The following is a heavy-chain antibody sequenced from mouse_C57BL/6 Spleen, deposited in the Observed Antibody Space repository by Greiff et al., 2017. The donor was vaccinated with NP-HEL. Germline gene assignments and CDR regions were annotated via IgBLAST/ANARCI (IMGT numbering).Heavy chain of an antibody. J-gene: IGHJ1*03. V-gene: IGHV3-6*01. D-gene: IGHD1-1*01. Sequence: DVQLQESGPGLVKPSQSLSLTCSVTGYSITSGYYWNWIRQFPGNKLEWMGYISYDGSNNYNPSLKNRISITRDTSKNQFFLKLNSVTTEDTATYYCARTGYYGSSYRHWYFDVWGTGTTVTVSS. CDR1: GYSITSGYY. CDR2: ISYDGSN. CDR3: ARTGYYGSSYRHWYFDV.